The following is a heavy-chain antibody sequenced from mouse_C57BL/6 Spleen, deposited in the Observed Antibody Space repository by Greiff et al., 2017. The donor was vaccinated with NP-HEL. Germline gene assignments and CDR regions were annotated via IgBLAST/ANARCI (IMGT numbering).Heavy chain of an antibody. V-gene: IGHV5-6*01. J-gene: IGHJ1*03. CDR2: ISSGGSYT. CDR1: GFTFSSYG. CDR3: ARQEYGSDWYFDV. Sequence: EVKLMESGGDLVKPGGSLKLSCAASGFTFSSYGMSWVRQTPDKRLEWVATISSGGSYTYYPDSVKGRFTISRDNAKTTLYLQMSRLKSEDTAMYYCARQEYGSDWYFDVWGTGTTVTVSS. D-gene: IGHD1-1*01.